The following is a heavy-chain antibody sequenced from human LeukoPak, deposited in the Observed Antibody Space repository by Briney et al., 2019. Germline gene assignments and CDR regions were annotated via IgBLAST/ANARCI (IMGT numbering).Heavy chain of an antibody. V-gene: IGHV3-23*01. CDR1: GFTFSTYA. Sequence: GGSLRLSCAASGFTFSTYAMSWVRQAPGKGLEWVSSISGSGTTTYYADSVKGRFTIYRENSKNTLFLQMYSLAAEDTALYYCARHQTSYSSSSYSQDWGQGTLVTVSS. D-gene: IGHD6-13*01. CDR2: ISGSGTTT. CDR3: ARHQTSYSSSSYSQD. J-gene: IGHJ4*02.